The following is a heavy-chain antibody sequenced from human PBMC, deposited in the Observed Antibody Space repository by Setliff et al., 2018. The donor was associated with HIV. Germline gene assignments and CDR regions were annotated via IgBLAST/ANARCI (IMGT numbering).Heavy chain of an antibody. D-gene: IGHD6-13*01. CDR2: IIPILGIA. CDR3: VKEYHTTATDTRVANYFDY. CDR1: GYTFTTYG. V-gene: IGHV1-69*10. J-gene: IGHJ4*02. Sequence: ASVKVSCKASGYTFTTYGISWVRQAPGQGLEWMGGIIPILGIANYAQKFQDRVTMTSDTSTSTVYMELRSLRSEDTAIYYCVKEYHTTATDTRVANYFDYWGQGTLVTVSS.